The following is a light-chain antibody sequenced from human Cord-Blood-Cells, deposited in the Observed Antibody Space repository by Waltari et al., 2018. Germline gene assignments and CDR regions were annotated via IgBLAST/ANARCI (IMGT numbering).Light chain of an antibody. J-gene: IGKJ3*01. Sequence: EIALTQSPGTLSLSPGESATLSCRASQSVSSSCLAWYQQKPGQAPRLLIYGAYSRATDIPDRFSGSASGTDFTLTISRLEPDDFAVYCCQQYGSSPTFGPGTKVDIK. V-gene: IGKV3-20*01. CDR2: GAY. CDR1: QSVSSSC. CDR3: QQYGSSPT.